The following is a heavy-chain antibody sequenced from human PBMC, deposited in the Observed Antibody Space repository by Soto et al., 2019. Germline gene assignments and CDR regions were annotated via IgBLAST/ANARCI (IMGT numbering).Heavy chain of an antibody. CDR1: GFTFSSYA. CDR2: ISYDGSNK. V-gene: IGHV3-30-3*01. J-gene: IGHJ6*02. D-gene: IGHD2-21*02. CDR3: ARDGLEVVTATPSYYYYGMDV. Sequence: QVQLVESGGGVVQPGRSLRLSCAASGFTFSSYAMHWVRQAPGKGLEWVAVISYDGSNKYYADSVKGRFTISRDNSKNPLYLQMNSLRAEDTAVYYCARDGLEVVTATPSYYYYGMDVWGQGTTVTVSS.